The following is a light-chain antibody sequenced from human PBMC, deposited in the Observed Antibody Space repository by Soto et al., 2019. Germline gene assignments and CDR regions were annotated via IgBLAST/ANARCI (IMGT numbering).Light chain of an antibody. J-gene: IGKJ1*01. Sequence: EIVLTQSPGTLSLSPGERATLSCRASQSVRSSYLAWYQQKLGQAPRLLIYGVSNRATGIPDRFSGSGSGTDFTLTISRLESEDFAVYYCQQYGTSPRTFGQGIKVEIK. CDR3: QQYGTSPRT. CDR1: QSVRSSY. CDR2: GVS. V-gene: IGKV3-20*01.